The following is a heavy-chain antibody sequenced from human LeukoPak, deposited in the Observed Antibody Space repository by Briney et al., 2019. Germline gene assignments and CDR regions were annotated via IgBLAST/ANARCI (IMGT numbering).Heavy chain of an antibody. J-gene: IGHJ5*02. CDR1: GFTFSYYG. V-gene: IGHV3-33*01. D-gene: IGHD3-22*01. Sequence: GGSLRLSCAAYGFTFSYYGMQWVRQAPGKGLEWVALIWHDGGKRYYADSVKGRFTISRDNSKNTLYLQMTTLRAEDTAVYYCARDADTSEFFSWLDLWGQGTLVTVSS. CDR2: IWHDGGKR. CDR3: ARDADTSEFFSWLDL.